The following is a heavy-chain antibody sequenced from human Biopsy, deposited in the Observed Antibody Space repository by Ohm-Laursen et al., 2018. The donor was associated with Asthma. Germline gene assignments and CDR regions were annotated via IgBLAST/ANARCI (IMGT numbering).Heavy chain of an antibody. D-gene: IGHD3-22*01. Sequence: SDTLSLTCAVSGGSMSSSSYYWGWIRQPPGKGLEWIGSIYYSGSTYYNPSLKSQVTISVDTSKNQFSLKLSSVTAADTAVYYCARPREYYYDSSGYYYHAFDIWGQGTMVTVSS. V-gene: IGHV4-39*01. CDR1: GGSMSSSSYY. CDR2: IYYSGST. J-gene: IGHJ3*02. CDR3: ARPREYYYDSSGYYYHAFDI.